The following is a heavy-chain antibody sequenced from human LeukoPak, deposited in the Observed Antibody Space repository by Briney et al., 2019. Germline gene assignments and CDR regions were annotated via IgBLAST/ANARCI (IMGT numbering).Heavy chain of an antibody. CDR1: GGSISSSSYY. J-gene: IGHJ5*02. Sequence: PSETLSLTCTVSGGSISSSSYYWGWIRQPPGKGLEWIGGIYYSGSTYYNPSLKSRVTIFVDTSKNQFSLKLSSVTAADTAVYYCARHVGQWGSGSLNWFDPWGQGTLVTVSS. CDR2: IYYSGST. V-gene: IGHV4-39*01. D-gene: IGHD3-10*01. CDR3: ARHVGQWGSGSLNWFDP.